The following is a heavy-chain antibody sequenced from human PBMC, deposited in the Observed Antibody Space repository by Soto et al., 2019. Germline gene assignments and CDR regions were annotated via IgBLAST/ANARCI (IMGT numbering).Heavy chain of an antibody. D-gene: IGHD3-9*01. J-gene: IGHJ4*02. CDR3: ARHVYYDVLKKNY. CDR1: GYSFSSYW. Sequence: PGESLKISCKGSGYSFSSYWIGWVRLMPGKGLEYMGIMYPGDSDTRYSPSFQGQVTISADKSISTTYLQWSSLKASDTAIYYCARHVYYDVLKKNYWGQGTLVTVSS. CDR2: MYPGDSDT. V-gene: IGHV5-51*01.